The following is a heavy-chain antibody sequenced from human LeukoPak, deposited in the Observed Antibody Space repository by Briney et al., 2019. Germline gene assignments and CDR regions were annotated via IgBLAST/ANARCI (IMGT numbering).Heavy chain of an antibody. D-gene: IGHD6-13*01. Sequence: SETLSLTCTVSGGSISSGSYYWSWIRQPAEKGLEWIGRIYTSGSTNYNPSLKSRVTISVDTSKNQFSLKLSSVTAADTAVYYCAREYSSSWLYYYYGMDVWGQGTTVTVSS. CDR3: AREYSSSWLYYYYGMDV. CDR1: GGSISSGSYY. CDR2: IYTSGST. J-gene: IGHJ6*02. V-gene: IGHV4-61*02.